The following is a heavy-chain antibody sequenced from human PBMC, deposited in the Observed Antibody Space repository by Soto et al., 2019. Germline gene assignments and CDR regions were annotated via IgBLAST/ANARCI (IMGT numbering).Heavy chain of an antibody. CDR2: ISYDGSNK. Sequence: GGSLRLSCAASGFTFSSYAMHWVRQAPGKGLEWVAIISYDGSNKYYADSVKGRFTFSRDNSKNTVYLQMNSLRAEDRAVYYCARDSRSMGATRYWGQGTLVTVSS. V-gene: IGHV3-30-3*01. J-gene: IGHJ4*02. CDR3: ARDSRSMGATRY. D-gene: IGHD1-26*01. CDR1: GFTFSSYA.